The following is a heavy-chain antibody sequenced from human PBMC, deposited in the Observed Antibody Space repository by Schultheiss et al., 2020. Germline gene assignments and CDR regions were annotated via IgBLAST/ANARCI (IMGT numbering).Heavy chain of an antibody. CDR3: ARAYSSSSGWAFDI. V-gene: IGHV3-48*04. D-gene: IGHD6-6*01. CDR1: GFTFSSYG. CDR2: ISWNSGSI. J-gene: IGHJ3*02. Sequence: GGSLRLSCAASGFTFSSYGMHWVRQAPGKGLEWVSGISWNSGSIGYADSVKGRFTISKDNAKNSLYLQMNSLKAEDTAIYYCARAYSSSSGWAFDIWGQGTMVTVSS.